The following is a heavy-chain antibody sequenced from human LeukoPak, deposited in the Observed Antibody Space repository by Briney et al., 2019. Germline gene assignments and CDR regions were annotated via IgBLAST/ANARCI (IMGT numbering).Heavy chain of an antibody. CDR3: ARVVGGWLYYFDC. V-gene: IGHV1-2*02. Sequence: GALVKVSCKASGYTFTGYYMHWVRQAPGQGLEWMGWINPNSGGTNYAQKFQGRVTMTRDTSISTAYMELSRLRSDDTAVYYCARVVGGWLYYFDCWGQGTLVTVSS. CDR1: GYTFTGYY. CDR2: INPNSGGT. D-gene: IGHD5-24*01. J-gene: IGHJ4*02.